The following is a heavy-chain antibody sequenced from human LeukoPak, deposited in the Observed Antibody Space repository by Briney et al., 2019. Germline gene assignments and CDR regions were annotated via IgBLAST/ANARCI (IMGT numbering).Heavy chain of an antibody. Sequence: PSQTLSLTCTVSGASISSGNYYWSWIRQPAGKGLEGIGRIYNSGSTNYNPYLKSRVTISADTSKNQFSLKLSSVTAADTAVYYCATYIVVVPAAMPLPDYWGQGTLVTVSS. V-gene: IGHV4-61*02. CDR1: GASISSGNYY. D-gene: IGHD2-2*01. J-gene: IGHJ4*02. CDR3: ATYIVVVPAAMPLPDY. CDR2: IYNSGST.